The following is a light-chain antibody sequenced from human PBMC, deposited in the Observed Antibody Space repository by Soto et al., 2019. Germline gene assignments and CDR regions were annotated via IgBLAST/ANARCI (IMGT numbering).Light chain of an antibody. Sequence: EIVMTQSPATLSVSPGERATLSCRASQSVSSNLAWYQQKPGQAPRLLIYGASTRATGIPARFSGSGSGTEFTLTISSRQSEDFAVYYCQQYNNWPLLFGGGTKVEIK. J-gene: IGKJ4*01. CDR3: QQYNNWPLL. CDR2: GAS. CDR1: QSVSSN. V-gene: IGKV3-15*01.